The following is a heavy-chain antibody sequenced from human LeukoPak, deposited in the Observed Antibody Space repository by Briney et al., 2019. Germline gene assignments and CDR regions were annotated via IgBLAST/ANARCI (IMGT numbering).Heavy chain of an antibody. CDR3: ARDGALGPAGYCSSTSCRSGGIDY. J-gene: IGHJ4*02. CDR1: GYTFTSYG. D-gene: IGHD2-2*01. V-gene: IGHV1-18*04. Sequence: ASVKVSCKASGYTFTSYGISWVRQAPGQGLEWMGWISAYNGNTNYAQKLQGRVTMTTDTSTSTAYMELRSLRSDDTAVYYCARDGALGPAGYCSSTSCRSGGIDYWGQGTLVTVPS. CDR2: ISAYNGNT.